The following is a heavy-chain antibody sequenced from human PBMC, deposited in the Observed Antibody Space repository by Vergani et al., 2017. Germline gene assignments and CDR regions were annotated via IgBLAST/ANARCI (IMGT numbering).Heavy chain of an antibody. V-gene: IGHV1-69*18. CDR2: IIPIFGTA. J-gene: IGHJ1*01. D-gene: IGHD2-21*01. CDR1: GGTFSSYA. CDR3: ATDCGGECEQKTEYFQH. Sequence: QVQLVQSGAEVKKPGSSVKVSCKASGGTFSSYAISWVRQAPGQGLEWMGRIIPIFGTANYAQKFQGRVTITADESTSTAYMELSSLRSEDTAVYYCATDCGGECEQKTEYFQHWGQGTLVTVSS.